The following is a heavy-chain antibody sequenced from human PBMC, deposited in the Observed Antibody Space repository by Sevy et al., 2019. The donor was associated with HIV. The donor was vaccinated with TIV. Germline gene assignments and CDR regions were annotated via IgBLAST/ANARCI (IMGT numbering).Heavy chain of an antibody. CDR2: ITPFNGNT. CDR1: GNTFTYHY. Sequence: SVKVSCKASGNTFTYHYLHWVRQAPGQALEWMGWITPFNGNTNYAQKFQGRVTITWDRSRNPAYTELSSLRSEDTAIYYCAGRERGCSGGSCYDGFDPWGQGTLVTVSS. J-gene: IGHJ5*02. CDR3: AGRERGCSGGSCYDGFDP. D-gene: IGHD2-15*01. V-gene: IGHV1-45*02.